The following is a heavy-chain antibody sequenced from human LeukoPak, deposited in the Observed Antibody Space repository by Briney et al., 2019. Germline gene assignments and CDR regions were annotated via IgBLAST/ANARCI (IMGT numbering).Heavy chain of an antibody. J-gene: IGHJ4*02. D-gene: IGHD3-22*01. Sequence: SETLSLTCTVSGGSISSYYWNWIRQPPGKGLEWIGYIYYSGSTNYNPSLKSRVTISVDTSKNQFSLKLSSVTAADTAVYYCARSQYYYDSSGYYPYFDYWGQGTLVTVSS. CDR2: IYYSGST. V-gene: IGHV4-59*08. CDR1: GGSISSYY. CDR3: ARSQYYYDSSGYYPYFDY.